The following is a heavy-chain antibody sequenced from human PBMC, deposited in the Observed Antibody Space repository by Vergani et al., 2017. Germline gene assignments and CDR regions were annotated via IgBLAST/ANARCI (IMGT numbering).Heavy chain of an antibody. D-gene: IGHD1-26*01. Sequence: QVQLVQSGAEVKKPGASVKVSCKVSGYTLTELSMHWVRQAPGKGLEWMGGFDPEDGETIYAQKCQGRVTMTEDTSTDTAYMELSSLRSKDTAVYYCATPAKVVGATSVFLFDYWGQGALVTVSS. V-gene: IGHV1-24*01. CDR3: ATPAKVVGATSVFLFDY. CDR1: GYTLTELS. CDR2: FDPEDGET. J-gene: IGHJ4*02.